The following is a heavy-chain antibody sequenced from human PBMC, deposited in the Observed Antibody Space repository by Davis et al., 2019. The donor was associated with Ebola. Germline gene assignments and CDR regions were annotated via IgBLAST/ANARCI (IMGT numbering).Heavy chain of an antibody. V-gene: IGHV3-21*01. J-gene: IGHJ4*02. D-gene: IGHD1-26*01. CDR3: ARGGLRGDY. CDR1: GFTFSSYS. CDR2: ISSSSSYI. Sequence: GESLKISCAASGFTFSSYSMNWLRQAPGKGLEWVSSISSSSSYIYYADSVKGRFTISRDNAKNSLYLQMNSLRAEDTAVYYCARGGLRGDYWGQGTLVTVSS.